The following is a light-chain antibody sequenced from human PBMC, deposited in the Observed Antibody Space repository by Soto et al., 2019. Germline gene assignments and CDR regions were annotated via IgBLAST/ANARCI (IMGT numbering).Light chain of an antibody. Sequence: VLTQSPGTLSLSPGERATLSCRASQTVRNNYLAWYHQKPGQAPRLLIHSASSRATGIPDRFSASGTGTDFTLTISRLEPEDSAVYYCQQYSASPRTFGQGTKVDIK. V-gene: IGKV3-20*01. CDR1: QTVRNNY. CDR2: SAS. CDR3: QQYSASPRT. J-gene: IGKJ1*01.